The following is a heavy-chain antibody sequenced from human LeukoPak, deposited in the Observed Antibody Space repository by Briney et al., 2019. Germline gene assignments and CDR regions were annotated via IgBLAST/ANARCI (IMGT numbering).Heavy chain of an antibody. J-gene: IGHJ5*02. V-gene: IGHV3-33*01. D-gene: IGHD3-10*01. CDR2: IWYDGSNK. CDR1: GFTFSSYG. CDR3: ARDGSGSYYISNWFDP. Sequence: GRSLRLSCAASGFTFSSYGMHWVRQAPGKGLEWVAVIWYDGSNKYYADSAKGRFTISRDNSKNTLYLQMNSLRAEDTAVYYCARDGSGSYYISNWFDPWGQGTLVTVSS.